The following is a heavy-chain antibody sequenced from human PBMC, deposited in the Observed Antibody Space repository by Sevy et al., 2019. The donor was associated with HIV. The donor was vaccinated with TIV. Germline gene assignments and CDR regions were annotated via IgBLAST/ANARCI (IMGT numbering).Heavy chain of an antibody. J-gene: IGHJ4*02. Sequence: GGSLRLSCAASGFTFSDYYMSWIRQAPGKGLEWVSYISSSGSTIYYADSVKGRFTISRDNAKNSLYLQMNSLRAEDTAVYSCAGDRAATMGGAFDYWGQGTLVTISS. V-gene: IGHV3-11*01. D-gene: IGHD5-12*01. CDR3: AGDRAATMGGAFDY. CDR1: GFTFSDYY. CDR2: ISSSGSTI.